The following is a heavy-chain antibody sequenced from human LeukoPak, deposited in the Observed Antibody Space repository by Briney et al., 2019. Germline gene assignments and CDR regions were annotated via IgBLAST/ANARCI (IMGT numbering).Heavy chain of an antibody. CDR3: AKGPPSYYYDSSGYCFDY. D-gene: IGHD3-22*01. CDR2: ISWNSGSI. Sequence: GGSLRLSCAASGFTFDDYAMHWVRQAPGKGLEWVSGISWNSGSIGYADSVKGRFTISRDNAKNSLYLQMNSLRAEDTALYYCAKGPPSYYYDSSGYCFDYWGQGTLVTVSS. V-gene: IGHV3-9*01. J-gene: IGHJ4*02. CDR1: GFTFDDYA.